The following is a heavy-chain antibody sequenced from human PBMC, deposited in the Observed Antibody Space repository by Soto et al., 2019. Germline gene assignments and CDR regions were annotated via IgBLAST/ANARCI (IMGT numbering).Heavy chain of an antibody. J-gene: IGHJ6*02. D-gene: IGHD5-18*01. CDR2: IIPIFGTA. CDR3: ARERLIQLWQNYYYYGMDV. Sequence: SVKVSCKASGGTFSSYAISWVRQAPGQGLEWMGGIIPIFGTANYAQKFQGRVTITADESTSTAYMELSSLRSEDTAVYYCARERLIQLWQNYYYYGMDVWGQGTTVTVSS. CDR1: GGTFSSYA. V-gene: IGHV1-69*13.